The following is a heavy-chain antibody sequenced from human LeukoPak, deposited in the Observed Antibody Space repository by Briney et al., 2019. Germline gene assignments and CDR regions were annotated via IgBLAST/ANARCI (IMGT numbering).Heavy chain of an antibody. D-gene: IGHD3-10*01. V-gene: IGHV3-30*02. J-gene: IGHJ4*02. CDR3: AKDRVGYYGSGSYFDY. CDR2: IRYDGSNK. Sequence: GGSLRLSCAASGFTFSSYGMHWVRQAPGKGLEWVAFIRYDGSNKYYADSVKGRFTISRDNSKNTLYLQMNSLRAEDTAVYYCAKDRVGYYGSGSYFDYWGQGTLATVSS. CDR1: GFTFSSYG.